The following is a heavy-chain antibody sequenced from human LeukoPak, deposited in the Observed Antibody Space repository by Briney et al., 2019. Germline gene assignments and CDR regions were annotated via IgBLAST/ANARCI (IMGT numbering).Heavy chain of an antibody. Sequence: VASVTVSFTASGYTFTSYAMNWVRQAPGQGLEWMGWINTNTGNPTYAQGFTGRFVFSLDTSVSTAYLQISSLKAEDTAVYYCARDLAVAGSYWGQGTLVTVSS. J-gene: IGHJ4*02. CDR3: ARDLAVAGSY. CDR1: GYTFTSYA. CDR2: INTNTGNP. D-gene: IGHD6-19*01. V-gene: IGHV7-4-1*02.